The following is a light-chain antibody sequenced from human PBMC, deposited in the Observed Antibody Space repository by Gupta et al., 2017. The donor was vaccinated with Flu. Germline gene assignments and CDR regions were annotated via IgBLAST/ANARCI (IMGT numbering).Light chain of an antibody. CDR3: FSYAGSRSWV. Sequence: QFALTQPASVSGSPGQSITISCTGTNSDAGSFKFVSWYQQFPGRTPKLIISADAKRPSGISNRFSGSKSGNTASLTISGLQAEDEADYYCFSYAGSRSWVFGGGTTLTVL. CDR1: NSDAGSFKF. J-gene: IGLJ3*02. CDR2: ADA. V-gene: IGLV2-23*01.